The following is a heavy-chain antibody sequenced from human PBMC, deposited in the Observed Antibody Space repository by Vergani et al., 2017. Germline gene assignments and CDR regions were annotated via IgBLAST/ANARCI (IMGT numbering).Heavy chain of an antibody. D-gene: IGHD5-12*01. CDR1: GFTFSSYA. CDR3: AKDPQVDVDY. Sequence: EVQLLESGGGLVQSGGSLRLSCAASGFTFSSYAMSWVRQAPGKGLEWVSGISGSGGSTYYADSVKGRFTISRDNSKNMLYLQMNSLRAEDTAVYYCAKDPQVDVDYWDQGTLVTVSS. J-gene: IGHJ4*02. CDR2: ISGSGGST. V-gene: IGHV3-23*01.